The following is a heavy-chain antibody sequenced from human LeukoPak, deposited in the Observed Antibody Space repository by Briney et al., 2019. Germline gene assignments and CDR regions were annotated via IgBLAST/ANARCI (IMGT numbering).Heavy chain of an antibody. V-gene: IGHV4-31*03. J-gene: IGHJ4*02. CDR1: GGSISSGGYY. CDR3: ARSVTGYYPYYFDY. Sequence: SETLSLTCTVSGGSISSGGYYRSWIRQHPGKGLEWIGYIYYSGSTYYNPSLKSRVTISVDTSKNQFSLKLSSVTAADTAVYYCARSVTGYYPYYFDYWGQGTLVTVSS. D-gene: IGHD3-9*01. CDR2: IYYSGST.